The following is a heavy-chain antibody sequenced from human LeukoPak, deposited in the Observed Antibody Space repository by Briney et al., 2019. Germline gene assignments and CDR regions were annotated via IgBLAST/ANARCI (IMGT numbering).Heavy chain of an antibody. Sequence: SETLSLTCTVSGGSISSSNYSWGWIRQPPGKGLEWIGTIYYSGSTYYNPSLKSRVTISVDTSKNQFSLRLSSVTAADTAVYYCARHPMVRGVIVNWFDPWGQGTLVTVSS. V-gene: IGHV4-39*01. CDR1: GGSISSSNYS. CDR2: IYYSGST. J-gene: IGHJ5*02. CDR3: ARHPMVRGVIVNWFDP. D-gene: IGHD3-10*01.